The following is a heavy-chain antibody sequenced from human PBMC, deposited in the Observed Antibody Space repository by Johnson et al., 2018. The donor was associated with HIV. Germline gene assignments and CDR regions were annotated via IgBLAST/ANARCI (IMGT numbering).Heavy chain of an antibody. V-gene: IGHV3-30*02. J-gene: IGHJ3*02. CDR3: ATPQEGYSAFDI. CDR1: GFTFSNAW. CDR2: IRYDGSNK. D-gene: IGHD2-15*01. Sequence: QVQLVESGGGLVKPGGSLRLSCAASGFTFSNAWMSWVRQAPGKGLEWVAFIRYDGSNKYYADSVKGRFTISRDNSKNTLYLQMNSLRAEDTAVYYCATPQEGYSAFDIWGQGTMVTVSS.